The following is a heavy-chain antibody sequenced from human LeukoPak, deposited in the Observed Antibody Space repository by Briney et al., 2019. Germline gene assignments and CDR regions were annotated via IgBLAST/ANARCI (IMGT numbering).Heavy chain of an antibody. D-gene: IGHD6-19*01. CDR1: GFSVSSCT. CDR3: AKEPGDTSGWSE. V-gene: IGHV3-48*02. Sequence: PGGSLRLSCAASGFSVSSCTMNWVRQAPGKGLEWVSYISSSSNIIYYADSVKGRFTISRDNAKNSLYLQMNSLRDEDTAVYYRAKEPGDTSGWSEWGQGTLVTVSA. CDR2: ISSSSNII. J-gene: IGHJ4*02.